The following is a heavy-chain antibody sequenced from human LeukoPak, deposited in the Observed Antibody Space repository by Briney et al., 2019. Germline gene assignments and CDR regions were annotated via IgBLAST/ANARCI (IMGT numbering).Heavy chain of an antibody. J-gene: IGHJ4*02. CDR1: GYTFTIYA. CDR3: ARGYSSSWYAPVTLPYYFDY. Sequence: ASVNVSCKASGYTFTIYAMHSVRQAPGQRLEWMGWINAVNGNTKYSQKFQGRVTITRDTSASTAYMELSSLRSEHTAVYYCARGYSSSWYAPVTLPYYFDYWGQGTLVTVSS. V-gene: IGHV1-3*01. CDR2: INAVNGNT. D-gene: IGHD6-13*01.